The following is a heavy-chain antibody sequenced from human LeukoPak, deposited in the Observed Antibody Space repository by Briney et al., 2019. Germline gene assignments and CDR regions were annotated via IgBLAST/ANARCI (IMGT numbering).Heavy chain of an antibody. CDR2: ISSSGGHT. J-gene: IGHJ6*02. CDR3: ALGTINKDYYFGMDV. D-gene: IGHD2-8*01. CDR1: GLTFSNYA. V-gene: IGHV3-23*01. Sequence: PGGSLRLSCAVSGLTFSNYAMTWVRQAPGKGLEWVSSISSSGGHTYYGGSVKGRFAISRDNSKNTLYLQMNSLRAEDTAVYHCALGTINKDYYFGMDVWGQGTTVTVSS.